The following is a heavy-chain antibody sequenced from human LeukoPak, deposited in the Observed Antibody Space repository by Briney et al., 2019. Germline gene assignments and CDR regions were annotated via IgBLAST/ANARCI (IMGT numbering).Heavy chain of an antibody. D-gene: IGHD6-19*01. CDR3: ANGGAYGGWYGSGRNDAFDI. J-gene: IGHJ3*02. CDR2: INPSGDNT. V-gene: IGHV1-46*01. Sequence: ASVKVSCKASGYTFTNNFMHWVRQAPGQGLEWMGIINPSGDNTWYAQKFQGRVTMTRDMATSTDYMEVSSLRSEDTAVYYCANGGAYGGWYGSGRNDAFDIWGQGTMVTVSS. CDR1: GYTFTNNF.